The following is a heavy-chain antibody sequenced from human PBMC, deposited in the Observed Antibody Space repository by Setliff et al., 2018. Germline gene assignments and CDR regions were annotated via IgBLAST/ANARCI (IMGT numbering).Heavy chain of an antibody. CDR3: ARGGTFRYFDY. CDR1: GDSISRAKYY. J-gene: IGHJ4*02. CDR2: IYTDGST. D-gene: IGHD5-12*01. V-gene: IGHV4-61*02. Sequence: PSETLSLTCTVSGDSISRAKYYWSWIRQSAGKGLECIGRIYTDGSTKYNPSLNSRVTLLIDTAKNQFSLKLRSVTAADTAVYYCARGGTFRYFDYWGQGTPVTVSS.